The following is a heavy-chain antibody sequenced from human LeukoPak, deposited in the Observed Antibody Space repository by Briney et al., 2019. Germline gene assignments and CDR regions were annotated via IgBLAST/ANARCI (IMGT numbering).Heavy chain of an antibody. CDR3: AREYSDILAGSTWFDP. V-gene: IGHV4-30-2*01. Sequence: SPTLSLTCAVSGGSISSGGYSWSWLRQPPGQGLVGIRYIDHGGSTHYTPSLKSRVTISVDRPKNQFSLKLRSVTAADTAVYYCAREYSDILAGSTWFDPWGQGTLVTVSS. J-gene: IGHJ5*02. CDR1: GGSISSGGYS. D-gene: IGHD3-9*01. CDR2: IDHGGST.